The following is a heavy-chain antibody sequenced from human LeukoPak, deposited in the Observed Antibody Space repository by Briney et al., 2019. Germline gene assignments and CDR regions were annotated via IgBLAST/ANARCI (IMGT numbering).Heavy chain of an antibody. J-gene: IGHJ4*02. CDR2: INHSGST. V-gene: IGHV4-34*01. CDR3: ARVGLLEATKPVDY. D-gene: IGHD1-26*01. Sequence: SETLSLTCAVYGGSFSGYYWSWIRQPPEKGLEWIGEINHSGSTNYNPSLKSRVTISVDTSKNQFSLKLSSVTAADTAVYYCARVGLLEATKPVDYWGQGTLVTVSS. CDR1: GGSFSGYY.